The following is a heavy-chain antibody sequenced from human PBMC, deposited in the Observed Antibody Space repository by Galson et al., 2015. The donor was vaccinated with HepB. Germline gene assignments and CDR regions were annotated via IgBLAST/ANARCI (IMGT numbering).Heavy chain of an antibody. CDR3: ARVTPGIAAAGFDY. J-gene: IGHJ4*02. V-gene: IGHV1-2*02. CDR2: INPNSGGT. D-gene: IGHD6-13*01. Sequence: SVKVSCKASGYTFTGYYMHWVRQAPGQGLEWMGWINPNSGGTNYAQKFQGRVTMTRDTSISTAYMELSRLRSDDTAVYYCARVTPGIAAAGFDYWGQGTLVTVSS. CDR1: GYTFTGYY.